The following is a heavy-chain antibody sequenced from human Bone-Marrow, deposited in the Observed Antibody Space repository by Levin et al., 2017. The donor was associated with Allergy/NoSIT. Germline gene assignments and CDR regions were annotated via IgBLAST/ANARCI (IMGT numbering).Heavy chain of an antibody. CDR3: AHRGYCTGGSCYSSGNWFDP. D-gene: IGHD2-15*01. CDR2: IYWDDDK. J-gene: IGHJ5*02. Sequence: ESGPTLVKPTQTLTLTCTFSGFSPSTNGVGVGWIRQPPGKALEWLALIYWDDDKRYSPSLKSRVTITKDTSKNQVVLTMTNMDPVDTATYYCAHRGYCTGGSCYSSGNWFDPWGQGTLVTVSS. CDR1: GFSPSTNGVG. V-gene: IGHV2-5*02.